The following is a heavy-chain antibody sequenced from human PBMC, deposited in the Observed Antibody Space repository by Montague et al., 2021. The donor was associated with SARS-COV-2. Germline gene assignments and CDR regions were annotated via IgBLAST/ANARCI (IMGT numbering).Heavy chain of an antibody. J-gene: IGHJ4*02. CDR3: ARRRTTAGTWFFDY. V-gene: IGHV4-31*03. CDR2: IFYTGTP. Sequence: TLSLTCTVSGGSVSSGGYCWTWIRQHPVRGLEWLAYIFYTGTPYYTSSLKSRLSISMDSSKNQFSLDLSSVTAADTAVYYCARRRTTAGTWFFDYWGQGTPVTVSS. D-gene: IGHD6-13*01. CDR1: GGSVSSGGYC.